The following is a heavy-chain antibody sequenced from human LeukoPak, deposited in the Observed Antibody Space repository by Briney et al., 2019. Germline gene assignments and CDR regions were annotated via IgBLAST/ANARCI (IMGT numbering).Heavy chain of an antibody. D-gene: IGHD3-22*01. Sequence: SSETLSLTCTVSGGSISGYYWSWIRQPPGKGLEWIGYIYYSGSTNYNPSLKSRVTISIDTSKNQFSLKLTSATAADTAVYYCARDLPNSSGYYFRFDPWGQGTRVTVSS. CDR3: ARDLPNSSGYYFRFDP. J-gene: IGHJ5*02. CDR1: GGSISGYY. CDR2: IYYSGST. V-gene: IGHV4-59*01.